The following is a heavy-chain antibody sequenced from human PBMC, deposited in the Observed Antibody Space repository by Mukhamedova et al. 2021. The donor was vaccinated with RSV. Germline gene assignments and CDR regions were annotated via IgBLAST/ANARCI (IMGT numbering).Heavy chain of an antibody. V-gene: IGHV3-9*01. Sequence: GISWNSGSIGYADSVKGRFTISRDNAKNSLYLQMNSLSAEDTALYYCAKDIAAVHWGQGTLVTVSS. J-gene: IGHJ4*02. CDR2: ISWNSGSI. D-gene: IGHD6-13*01. CDR3: AKDIAAVH.